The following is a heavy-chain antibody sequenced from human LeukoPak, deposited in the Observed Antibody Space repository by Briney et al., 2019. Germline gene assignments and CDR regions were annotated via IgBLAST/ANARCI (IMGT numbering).Heavy chain of an antibody. Sequence: GGSLRLSCAASGFTFDDYGMSWVRQAPGKGLEWVSGINWNGGSTGYADSVKGRFTISRDNAKNSLYLQMNSLRAEDTALYHCARGGQGYSSSWYYPFDPWGQGTLVTVSS. CDR2: INWNGGST. J-gene: IGHJ5*02. D-gene: IGHD6-13*01. CDR3: ARGGQGYSSSWYYPFDP. CDR1: GFTFDDYG. V-gene: IGHV3-20*01.